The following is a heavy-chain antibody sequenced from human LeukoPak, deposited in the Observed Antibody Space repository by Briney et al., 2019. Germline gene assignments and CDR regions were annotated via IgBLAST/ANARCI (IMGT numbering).Heavy chain of an antibody. CDR1: GGSISSSNDY. CDR2: KYYRGST. D-gene: IGHD3-3*01. J-gene: IGHJ4*02. Sequence: SETLSLTCTVSGGSISSSNDYWGWIRQPPGKGLEWIGNKYYRGSTYYNPSLKSRVTISVDTSKNQFSLKLSSVTAADTAVYYCAKRQFYYFDYWGQGALVTVSS. CDR3: AKRQFYYFDY. V-gene: IGHV4-39*07.